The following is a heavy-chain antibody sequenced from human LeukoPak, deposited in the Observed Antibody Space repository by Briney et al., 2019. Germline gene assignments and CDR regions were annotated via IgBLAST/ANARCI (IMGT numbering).Heavy chain of an antibody. Sequence: ASVKVSCKASGYTFTSYGISWVRQAPGQGLEWMGWISAYNGNTNYAQKLQGRVTMTTDPSTSTAYMELRSLRSDDTAVYYCARAKGRRGTNIVVVPAAPTYNWFDPWGQGTLVTVSS. J-gene: IGHJ5*02. CDR3: ARAKGRRGTNIVVVPAAPTYNWFDP. V-gene: IGHV1-18*01. CDR1: GYTFTSYG. D-gene: IGHD2-2*01. CDR2: ISAYNGNT.